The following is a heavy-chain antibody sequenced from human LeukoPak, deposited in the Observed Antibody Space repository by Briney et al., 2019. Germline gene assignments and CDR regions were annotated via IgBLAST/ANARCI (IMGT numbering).Heavy chain of an antibody. CDR2: ISGSDSST. V-gene: IGHV3-23*01. Sequence: GGSLRLSCAASGFTFSSYAMSWVRQAPGKGLDWVSTISGSDSSTYYADSVKGRFTISRDNSKNTLYLQMNSLRAEDTAVYYCARIRGIVATTLDYWGQGTLVTVSS. CDR1: GFTFSSYA. J-gene: IGHJ4*02. D-gene: IGHD5-12*01. CDR3: ARIRGIVATTLDY.